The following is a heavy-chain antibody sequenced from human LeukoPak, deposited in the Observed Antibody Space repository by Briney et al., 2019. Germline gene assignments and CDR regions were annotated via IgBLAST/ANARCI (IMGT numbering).Heavy chain of an antibody. J-gene: IGHJ4*02. CDR2: IKQDGSEK. V-gene: IGHV3-7*01. CDR1: GITFSSYW. Sequence: PGGSLRLSCAASGITFSSYWMNWVRQAPGKGLEWVANIKQDGSEKYYVDSAKGRFTISRDSAKNSLYLQMNSLRAEDTAVYYCATSRTFDYWGQGTLVTVSS. D-gene: IGHD1-7*01. CDR3: ATSRTFDY.